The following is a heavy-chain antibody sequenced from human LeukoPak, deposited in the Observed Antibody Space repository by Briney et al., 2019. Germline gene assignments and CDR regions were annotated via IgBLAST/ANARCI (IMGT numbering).Heavy chain of an antibody. D-gene: IGHD1-26*01. Sequence: SVKVSCKASGGTFSSYAVSWVRQAPGQGLEWMGRIIPIFGTANYAQKFQGRVTITTDESTSTAYMELSSLRSEDTAVYYCASGGIVGATGYFDYWGQGTLVTVSS. V-gene: IGHV1-69*05. CDR3: ASGGIVGATGYFDY. J-gene: IGHJ4*02. CDR2: IIPIFGTA. CDR1: GGTFSSYA.